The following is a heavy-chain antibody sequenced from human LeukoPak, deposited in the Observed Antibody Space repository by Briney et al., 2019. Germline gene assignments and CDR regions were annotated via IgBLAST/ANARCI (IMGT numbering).Heavy chain of an antibody. V-gene: IGHV3-23*01. J-gene: IGHJ4*02. D-gene: IGHD6-13*01. CDR1: GFTFSSYA. CDR3: AKSMRIAAAGTGVDY. CDR2: ISGSGGST. Sequence: GGSLRLSCAASGFTFSSYAMSWVGQAPGKGLEWVSAISGSGGSTYYADSVKGRFTISRDNSKNTLYLQMNSLRAEDTAVYYCAKSMRIAAAGTGVDYWGQGTLVTVSS.